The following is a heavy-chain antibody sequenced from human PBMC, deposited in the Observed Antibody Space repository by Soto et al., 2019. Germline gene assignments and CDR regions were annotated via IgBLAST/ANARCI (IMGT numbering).Heavy chain of an antibody. Sequence: QVQLVQPGAEVRKPGASVKVSCKASGDTFTNFDFNWVRQPTGQGLEWIGWMRANSGDTGHAQKFQGRVSMTRDTSMSTPYMELSSLRAEDTAVYYCARYIYGQGFKAWGQGTLVFVSS. CDR1: GDTFTNFD. CDR3: ARYIYGQGFKA. J-gene: IGHJ5*02. V-gene: IGHV1-8*01. CDR2: MRANSGDT. D-gene: IGHD3-3*02.